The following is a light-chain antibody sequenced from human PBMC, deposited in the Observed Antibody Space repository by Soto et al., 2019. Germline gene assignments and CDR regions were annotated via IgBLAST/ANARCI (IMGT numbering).Light chain of an antibody. CDR2: AAS. CDR3: QKYNSAPWT. Sequence: DIQMTQSPYSLSASVGDRVTVTCRASQGISNYLAWYQQKPGKVPKLLIYAASTLQSGVPSRFSGSGSGTDFTLSISRLQPEDVANYYCQKYNSAPWTFGQGTKVEIK. V-gene: IGKV1-27*01. CDR1: QGISNY. J-gene: IGKJ1*01.